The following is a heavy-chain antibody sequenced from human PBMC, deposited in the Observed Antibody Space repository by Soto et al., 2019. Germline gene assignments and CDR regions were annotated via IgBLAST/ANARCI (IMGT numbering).Heavy chain of an antibody. CDR2: INAGNGDT. V-gene: IGHV1-3*01. D-gene: IGHD3-22*01. Sequence: SVKVSCQASGSTFARYSMEWVPQAPGQGLEWMGWINAGNGDTKYSQKFQGRVTITRDTSAITAYMELSSLRSEDTAVYYCARDWTHYDSSGPGDYWGQGPLVTVSS. CDR3: ARDWTHYDSSGPGDY. CDR1: GSTFARYS. J-gene: IGHJ4*02.